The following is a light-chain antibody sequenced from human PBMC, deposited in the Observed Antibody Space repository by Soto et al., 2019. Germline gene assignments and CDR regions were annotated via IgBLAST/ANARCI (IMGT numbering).Light chain of an antibody. CDR2: KAS. CDR1: QGVSSW. Sequence: DIQMTQSPSTLSASVGDRVTITCRASQGVSSWLAWYQRKPGKAPKLLIYKASSLESGVPSRFSGSGSGTEFTLTISSLQPDDFATYYCQQYNSYPFTFGPGTKVDIK. CDR3: QQYNSYPFT. V-gene: IGKV1-5*03. J-gene: IGKJ3*01.